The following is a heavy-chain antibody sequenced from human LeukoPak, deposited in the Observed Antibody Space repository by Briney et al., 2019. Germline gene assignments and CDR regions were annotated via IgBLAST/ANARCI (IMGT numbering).Heavy chain of an antibody. CDR1: GGSISSNSYY. J-gene: IGHJ5*02. CDR3: ARDEASGYCSSTSCYTVRWFDR. CDR2: IYYSGST. Sequence: WETLSLTCTVSGGSISSNSYYWGWIRQPPGKGLGWVGSIYYSGSTYYNPSLKSRVTISVDTSKNQFSLKLSSVTAADTPVYYCARDEASGYCSSTSCYTVRWFDRWGQGTLVTVSS. D-gene: IGHD2-2*02. V-gene: IGHV4-39*07.